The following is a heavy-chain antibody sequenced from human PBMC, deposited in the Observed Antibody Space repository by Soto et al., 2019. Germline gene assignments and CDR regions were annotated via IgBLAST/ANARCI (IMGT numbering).Heavy chain of an antibody. Sequence: QVQLVQSGAEVKKPGSSVKVSCKASGGTFSSYAISWVRQAPGQGLEWMGGIIPIFGTANYAQKFQGRVTITADDSTSTAYRELSSLRSEDTAVYYCARRDSIDTAMAGNYYYYGMDVWGQGTTVTVSS. V-gene: IGHV1-69*12. CDR1: GGTFSSYA. J-gene: IGHJ6*02. CDR2: IIPIFGTA. CDR3: ARRDSIDTAMAGNYYYYGMDV. D-gene: IGHD5-18*01.